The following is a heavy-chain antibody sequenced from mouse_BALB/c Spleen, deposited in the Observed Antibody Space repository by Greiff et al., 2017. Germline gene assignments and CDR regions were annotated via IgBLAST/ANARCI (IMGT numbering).Heavy chain of an antibody. J-gene: IGHJ2*01. CDR1: GYTFTSYW. CDR2: INPSTGYT. CDR3: ARSRTDYFDY. V-gene: IGHV1-7*01. Sequence: GQLQQSGAELAKPGASVKMSCKASGYTFTSYWMHWVKQRPGQGLEWIGYINPSTGYTEYNQKFKDKATLTADKSSSTAYMQLSSLTSEDSAVYYCARSRTDYFDYWGQGTTLTVSS.